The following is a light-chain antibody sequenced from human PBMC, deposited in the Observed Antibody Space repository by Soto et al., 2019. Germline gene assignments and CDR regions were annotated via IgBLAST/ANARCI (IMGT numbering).Light chain of an antibody. V-gene: IGKV3-15*01. CDR3: QQYNKWLWT. CDR2: GAS. CDR1: QSVGSN. Sequence: VVLTQSPATLFVSPGERATLSCRASQSVGSNLAWYQQKPDQAPRLLIYGASTRVPGIPARFSGSGSGTEFTLTISSLQSEDSAVYYCQQYNKWLWTFGQGTKVEIK. J-gene: IGKJ1*01.